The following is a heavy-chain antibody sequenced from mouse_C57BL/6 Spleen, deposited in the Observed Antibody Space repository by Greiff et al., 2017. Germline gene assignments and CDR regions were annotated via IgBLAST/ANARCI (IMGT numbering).Heavy chain of an antibody. J-gene: IGHJ2*01. Sequence: EVQRVESGGDLVKPGGSLKLSCAASGFTFSSYGMSWVRQTTDKRLEWVATFSSGGSYNYYPDSVKGRFTISRDNAKNTLYLQMSSLKSEDTAMYYCARQGDDYGWDFDYWGQGTTLTVSS. D-gene: IGHD2-4*01. CDR2: FSSGGSYN. CDR1: GFTFSSYG. CDR3: ARQGDDYGWDFDY. V-gene: IGHV5-6*01.